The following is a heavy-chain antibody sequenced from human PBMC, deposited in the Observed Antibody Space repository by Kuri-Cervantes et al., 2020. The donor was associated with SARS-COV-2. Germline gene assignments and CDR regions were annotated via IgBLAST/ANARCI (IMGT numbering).Heavy chain of an antibody. J-gene: IGHJ1*01. CDR3: ARNRVVSPSRVQH. Sequence: SETLSLTCTVSGGSISSNIYFWGWIRQPPGKGLEWIGEINHSGSTNYNPSLKSRVTVSVDTSKNQFSLKMSSVTAADTAVYYCARNRVVSPSRVQHWGQGTLVTVSS. D-gene: IGHD4-23*01. V-gene: IGHV4-39*07. CDR2: INHSGST. CDR1: GGSISSNIYF.